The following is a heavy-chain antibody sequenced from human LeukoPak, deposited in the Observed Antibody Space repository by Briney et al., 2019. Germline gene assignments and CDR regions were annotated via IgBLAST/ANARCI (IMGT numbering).Heavy chain of an antibody. CDR3: ARVGGGDYMDV. V-gene: IGHV4-59*01. CDR1: GGSISSYY. CDR2: IYYSGST. Sequence: PSETLSLTCTVSGGSISSYYWSWIRQPPGKGLEWIGYIYYSGSTNYNPSLMSRVTISVDTSKNQFSLKLSSVTAADTAVYYCARVGGGDYMDVWGRGTTVTVSS. J-gene: IGHJ6*03. D-gene: IGHD3-16*01.